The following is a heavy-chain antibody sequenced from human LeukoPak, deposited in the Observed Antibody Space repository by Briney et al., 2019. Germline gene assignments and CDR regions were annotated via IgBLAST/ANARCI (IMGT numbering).Heavy chain of an antibody. V-gene: IGHV4-39*01. CDR1: GGSISSSSYY. J-gene: IGHJ4*02. D-gene: IGHD3-10*01. CDR3: ARHNYFGSGSYNIDY. Sequence: SETLSLTCTVSGGSISSSSYYWGWIRQPPGKGLEWIGSIHYSGSTNYNPSLKSRVTISVDTSKNQFSLKLSSVTAADTAVYYCARHNYFGSGSYNIDYWGQGTLVTVSS. CDR2: IHYSGST.